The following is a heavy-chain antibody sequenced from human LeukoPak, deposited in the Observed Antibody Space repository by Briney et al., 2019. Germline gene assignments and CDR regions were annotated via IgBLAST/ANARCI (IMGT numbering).Heavy chain of an antibody. CDR2: IHYTGTT. D-gene: IGHD1-26*01. V-gene: IGHV4-39*01. Sequence: SETLSLTCTVSGGSISGSSSYWGWIRQPPGKGLDYIGSIHYTGTTYYNPSLKSRVTLSVDTSRNQFSLKLTSVTAADTAVYYCARGSPYASWGQGTLVTVSS. J-gene: IGHJ5*02. CDR1: GGSISGSSSY. CDR3: ARGSPYAS.